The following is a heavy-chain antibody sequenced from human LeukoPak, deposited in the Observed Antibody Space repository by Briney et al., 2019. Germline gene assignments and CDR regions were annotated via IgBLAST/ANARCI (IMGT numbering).Heavy chain of an antibody. CDR3: AKDIGRWLQVSNYMDV. J-gene: IGHJ6*03. CDR2: ISWNSGSI. CDR1: GVTFDDYD. D-gene: IGHD5-24*01. Sequence: GRSLRLSCAGSGVTFDDYDMDWGREAPGEGVEWGSGISWNSGSIGYADSVKGRFTISRDNAKNSLYLQMNSLRAEDMALYYCAKDIGRWLQVSNYMDVWGKGTTVTVSS. V-gene: IGHV3-9*03.